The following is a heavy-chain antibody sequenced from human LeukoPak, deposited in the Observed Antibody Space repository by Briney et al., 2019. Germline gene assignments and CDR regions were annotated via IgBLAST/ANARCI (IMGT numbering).Heavy chain of an antibody. CDR2: TYYRSKWYN. CDR3: AREIGYSSGWALDP. V-gene: IGHV6-1*01. CDR1: GDSVSSNSAA. J-gene: IGHJ5*02. Sequence: SQTLSLTCAISGDSVSSNSAAWNCIRQSPSRGLEWLGRTYYRSKWYNDYAVSVKSRITINPDTSKNQFSLQLNSVTPEDTAVYYCAREIGYSSGWALDPWGQGTLVTVSS. D-gene: IGHD6-19*01.